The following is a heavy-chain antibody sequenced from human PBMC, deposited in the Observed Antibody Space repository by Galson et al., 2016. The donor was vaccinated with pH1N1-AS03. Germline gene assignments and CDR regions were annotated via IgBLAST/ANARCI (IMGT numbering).Heavy chain of an antibody. CDR1: GGTFSNYA. CDR2: VNTKTGVT. Sequence: SVKVSCKASGGTFSNYAVSWVRQAPGQGLEWMGFVNTKTGVTIYAQKFKGRVTMTRDTSISTAYMELRGLGSDDSAFYYCARVEGIASTTGDWGQGSLITVSS. J-gene: IGHJ4*02. D-gene: IGHD6-13*01. CDR3: ARVEGIASTTGD. V-gene: IGHV1-2*02.